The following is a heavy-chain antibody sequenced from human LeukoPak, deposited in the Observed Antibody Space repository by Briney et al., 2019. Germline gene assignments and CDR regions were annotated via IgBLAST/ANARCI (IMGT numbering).Heavy chain of an antibody. Sequence: RPSETLSLTCTVSGGSMRSNYWSWIRQPPGKGLEWIGYIYYSGTTNYNPSLKSRLTISVATSKNQFSLKLSSVTAADTAVYYCARGFGSGSYYMKGKDAFDIWGQGTLVTVSS. D-gene: IGHD3-10*01. CDR3: ARGFGSGSYYMKGKDAFDI. CDR2: IYYSGTT. CDR1: GGSMRSNY. V-gene: IGHV4-59*01. J-gene: IGHJ3*02.